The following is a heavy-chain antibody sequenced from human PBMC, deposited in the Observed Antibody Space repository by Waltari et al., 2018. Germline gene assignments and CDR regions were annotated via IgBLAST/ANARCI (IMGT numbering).Heavy chain of an antibody. Sequence: YYLSWIRQPPGKGLEWIGYIYYSGSTNYNPSLKSRVTISVDTSKNQFSLKLSSVTAADTAVYYCARGDLGAFDIWGQGTMVTVSS. CDR2: IYYSGST. CDR1: YY. CDR3: ARGDLGAFDI. J-gene: IGHJ3*02. V-gene: IGHV4-59*01.